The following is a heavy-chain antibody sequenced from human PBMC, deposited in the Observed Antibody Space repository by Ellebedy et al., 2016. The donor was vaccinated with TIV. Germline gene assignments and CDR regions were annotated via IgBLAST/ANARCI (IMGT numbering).Heavy chain of an antibody. Sequence: GESLKISCAASGFIFGDYYMSWVRQAPGKGLEWVATISYTGGSQNYADSVKGRFTISRDNSKNTLYLQMNSLRVEDTAVYYCAGEVGARQINSWGQGTQVTVSS. V-gene: IGHV3-30-3*01. CDR2: ISYTGGSQ. CDR1: GFIFGDYY. J-gene: IGHJ4*02. CDR3: AGEVGARQINS. D-gene: IGHD1-26*01.